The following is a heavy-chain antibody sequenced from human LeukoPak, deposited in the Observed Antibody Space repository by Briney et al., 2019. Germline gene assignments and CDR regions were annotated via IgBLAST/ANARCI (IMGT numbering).Heavy chain of an antibody. J-gene: IGHJ6*03. V-gene: IGHV1-8*01. CDR3: ARGKGETYYYYYMDV. CDR1: GYTFTSYD. Sequence: GASVKVSCKASGYTFTSYDINWVRQATGQGLEWMGWMNPNSGNTGYAQKFQGRVTMTRNTSISTAYMELSSLRSEDTAVYHCARGKGETYYYYYMDVWGKGTTVTVSS. CDR2: MNPNSGNT. D-gene: IGHD3-10*01.